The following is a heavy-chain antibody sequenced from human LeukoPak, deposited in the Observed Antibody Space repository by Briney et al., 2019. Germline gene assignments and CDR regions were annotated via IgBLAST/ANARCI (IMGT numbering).Heavy chain of an antibody. J-gene: IGHJ4*02. CDR2: ISGSGDSI. CDR3: AKEGGDILTGYYSDY. D-gene: IGHD3-9*01. V-gene: IGHV3-23*01. CDR1: GLTFSDYA. Sequence: PGGSLRLSCAASGLTFSDYAMSWVRQAPGKGLEWVSVISGSGDSIYYADSVKGRFTISRDNSKNTLYLQMNSLRAEDTAVYYCAKEGGDILTGYYSDYWGQGTLVTVSS.